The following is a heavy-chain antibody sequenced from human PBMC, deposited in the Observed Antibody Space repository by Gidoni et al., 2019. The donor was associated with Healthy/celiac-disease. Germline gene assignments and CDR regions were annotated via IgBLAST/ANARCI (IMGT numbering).Heavy chain of an antibody. CDR1: GGSISSSSYY. CDR3: ARDRIYGSGSYYSPFDY. CDR2: IYYSGST. J-gene: IGHJ4*02. V-gene: IGHV4-39*07. Sequence: QLQLQESGPGLVKPSETLSLTCTVSGGSISSSSYYWGWIRQPPGKGLEWIGSIYYSGSTYYNPSLKSRVTISVDTSKNQFSLKLSSVTAAVTAVYYCARDRIYGSGSYYSPFDYWGQGTLVTVSS. D-gene: IGHD3-10*01.